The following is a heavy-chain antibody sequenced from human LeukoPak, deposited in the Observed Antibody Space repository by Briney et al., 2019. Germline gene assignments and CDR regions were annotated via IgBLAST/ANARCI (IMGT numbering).Heavy chain of an antibody. V-gene: IGHV4-59*08. CDR3: ARVGPYSSGWYVDY. D-gene: IGHD6-19*01. CDR1: GGSISSYY. J-gene: IGHJ4*02. Sequence: PSETLSLTCTVSGGSISSYYWSWIRQPPGKGLVWIGSVFYSGTTYYNPSLKSRVTVSVGTSKNQFSLILSSVTAADTAVYYCARVGPYSSGWYVDYWGQGTLVTVSS. CDR2: VFYSGTT.